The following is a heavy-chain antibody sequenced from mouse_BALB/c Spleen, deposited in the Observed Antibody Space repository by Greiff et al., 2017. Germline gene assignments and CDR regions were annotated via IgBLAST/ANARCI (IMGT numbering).Heavy chain of an antibody. Sequence: EVQLVESGGGLVKPGGSLKLSCAASGFTFSGSAMSWVRQSPEKRLEWVAKISSGGSYTYYPDTVTGRFTISRDNATNTLYLEMSSLRSEDTAMYYCASDYYDYEVITMDYWGQGTSVTVSS. J-gene: IGHJ4*01. D-gene: IGHD2-4*01. V-gene: IGHV5-9-4*01. CDR2: ISSGGSYT. CDR1: GFTFSGSA. CDR3: ASDYYDYEVITMDY.